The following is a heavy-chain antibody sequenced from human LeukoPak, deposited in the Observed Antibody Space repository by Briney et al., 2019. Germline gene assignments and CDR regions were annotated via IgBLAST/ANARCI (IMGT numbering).Heavy chain of an antibody. D-gene: IGHD2-2*01. CDR1: GGSISSYY. J-gene: IGHJ4*02. Sequence: SETLSLTCTVSGGSISSYYWSWIRQPAGKGLEWIGRIYTSGSTNYNPSLKSRVTMSVDTSKNQFSLKLSSVTAADTAVYYCARAGQGYCTSAGCFLSLDYWGQGTLVTVSS. V-gene: IGHV4-4*07. CDR2: IYTSGST. CDR3: ARAGQGYCTSAGCFLSLDY.